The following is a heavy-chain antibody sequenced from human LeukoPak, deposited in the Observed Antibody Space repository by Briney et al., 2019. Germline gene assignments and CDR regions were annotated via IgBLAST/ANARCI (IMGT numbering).Heavy chain of an antibody. CDR2: ISHDGSNK. J-gene: IGHJ4*02. D-gene: IGHD3-22*01. CDR1: GFTFSSYA. CDR3: ATHYYDSSGYYSPDY. Sequence: PGGSLRLSCAASGFTFSSYAMHWVRQAPGKGLEWETIISHDGSNKYYADSVKGRFTISRDNSKNTLYLQMNSLRAEDTAVYYCATHYYDSSGYYSPDYWGQGTLVTVSS. V-gene: IGHV3-30-3*01.